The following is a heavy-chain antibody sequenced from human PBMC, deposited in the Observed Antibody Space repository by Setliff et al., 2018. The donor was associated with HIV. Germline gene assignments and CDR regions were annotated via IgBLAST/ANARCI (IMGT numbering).Heavy chain of an antibody. D-gene: IGHD2-2*01. CDR3: ARLPHCTSVNCYLFDW. V-gene: IGHV4-34*01. CDR2: INYSGNI. CDR1: GGSFTEYF. Sequence: SETLSLTCEVSGGSFTEYFWTWIRQPPGKGLEWIGEINYSGNINYNPSLKSRATISVDASKNQFSLKLTSVTAADTAIYYCARLPHCTSVNCYLFDWWGQGTRVTVSS. J-gene: IGHJ4*02.